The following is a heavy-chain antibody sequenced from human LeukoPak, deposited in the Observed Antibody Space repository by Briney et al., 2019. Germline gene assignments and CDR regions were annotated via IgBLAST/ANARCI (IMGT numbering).Heavy chain of an antibody. CDR2: INPSGGST. Sequence: ASVKVSCRASGCTFTSYYMHWVRQAPGQGLEWMGIINPSGGSTSYAQKFQGRVTMTRDMSTSTVYMELSSLRSEDTAVYYCARVDAGYGGNSPDFDYWGQGTLVTVSS. J-gene: IGHJ4*02. CDR1: GCTFTSYY. CDR3: ARVDAGYGGNSPDFDY. V-gene: IGHV1-46*01. D-gene: IGHD4-23*01.